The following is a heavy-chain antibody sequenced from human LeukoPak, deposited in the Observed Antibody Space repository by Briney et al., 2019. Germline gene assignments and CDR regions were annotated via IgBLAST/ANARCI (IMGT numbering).Heavy chain of an antibody. J-gene: IGHJ3*02. V-gene: IGHV3-7*01. Sequence: GALRLSCAASGFMFSSYWMSWVRQAPGKGLEWVANIKQDGSEKYYVDSVKGRFTISRDNAKTSLYLQMNALRVEDTAVYYCASLHSSADAFDIWGQGTMVTVSS. CDR3: ASLHSSADAFDI. D-gene: IGHD6-19*01. CDR1: GFMFSSYW. CDR2: IKQDGSEK.